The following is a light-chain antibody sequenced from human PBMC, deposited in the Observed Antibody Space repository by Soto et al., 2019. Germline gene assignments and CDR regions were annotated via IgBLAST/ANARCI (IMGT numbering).Light chain of an antibody. Sequence: DIPMTQSPSSLSASVGDRVTITCRASQSISSYLNWYQQKPGKAPKLLIYAASNLQSGVPSRFSGSESGTDFTLTISSLQPEDFATYYCQQSYSTPPTFGGGTKVEIK. CDR3: QQSYSTPPT. CDR1: QSISSY. V-gene: IGKV1-39*01. J-gene: IGKJ4*01. CDR2: AAS.